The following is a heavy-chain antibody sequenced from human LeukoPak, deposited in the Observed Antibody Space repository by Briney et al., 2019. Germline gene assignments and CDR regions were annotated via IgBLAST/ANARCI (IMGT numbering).Heavy chain of an antibody. CDR2: IYTSGST. CDR3: ARGRRNYDILTGYYNYYYYYYMDV. V-gene: IGHV4-4*07. J-gene: IGHJ6*03. D-gene: IGHD3-9*01. Sequence: SETLSLTCTVSGGSISSYYWSWIRQPAGKGLEWIGRIYTSGSTNYNPSLKSRVTISVDTSKNQFSLKLSSVTAADTAVYYCARGRRNYDILTGYYNYYYYYYMDVWGKGTTVTVSS. CDR1: GGSISSYY.